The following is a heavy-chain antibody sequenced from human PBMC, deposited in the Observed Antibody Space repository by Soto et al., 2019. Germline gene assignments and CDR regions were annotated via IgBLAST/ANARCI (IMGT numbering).Heavy chain of an antibody. CDR3: ARLVIAAAGLDV. J-gene: IGHJ6*02. D-gene: IGHD6-13*01. CDR1: KYSFTPSC. V-gene: IGHV5-51*01. CDR2: IYPGDADT. Sequence: GSLRIAAKVSKYSFTPSCVGVVVQIPGKVLEWMGIIYPGDADTRYSPCFQGQVTISADKSISTDYLEWSSLKASDTAIYYCARLVIAAAGLDVWGQGTTVTIFS.